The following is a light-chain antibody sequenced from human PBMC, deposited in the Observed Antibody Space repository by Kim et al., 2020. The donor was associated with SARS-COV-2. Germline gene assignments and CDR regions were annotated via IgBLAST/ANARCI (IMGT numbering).Light chain of an antibody. V-gene: IGKV3-15*01. Sequence: EIVMTQSPATLSVSPGERATLSCRASQSVSSNLAWYQQKPGQAPRLLIYGPSTRATGIPARFSGSGSGTELTLTISSLQSEDFAVYYCQQYNNWPLTFGQGTKVDIK. J-gene: IGKJ1*01. CDR3: QQYNNWPLT. CDR1: QSVSSN. CDR2: GPS.